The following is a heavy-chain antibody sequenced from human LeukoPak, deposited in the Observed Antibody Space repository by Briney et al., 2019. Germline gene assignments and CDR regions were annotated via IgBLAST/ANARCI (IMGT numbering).Heavy chain of an antibody. J-gene: IGHJ4*02. V-gene: IGHV4-34*01. D-gene: IGHD6-13*01. CDR1: GGSFSGYY. CDR3: TRGPGIAAAGLFDY. CDR2: INHSGST. Sequence: SETLSLTCAVYGGSFSGYYWSWIRQPPGRGLERIGEINHSGSTNYNPSLKSRVTISVDTSKNQFSLKLSSVTAADTAVYYCTRGPGIAAAGLFDYWGQGTLVTVSS.